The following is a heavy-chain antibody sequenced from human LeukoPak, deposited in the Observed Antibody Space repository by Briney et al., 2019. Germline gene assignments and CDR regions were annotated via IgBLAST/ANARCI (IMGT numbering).Heavy chain of an antibody. V-gene: IGHV4-59*01. CDR2: IYYSGST. CDR1: GGSMSSYY. Sequence: PSETLSLTCTVSGGSMSSYYWSWIRQPPGKGLEWIGYIYYSGSTNYNPSLKSRVTISVDTSKNQFSLKLSSVTAADTAVYYCARVSPSPSYYYYMDVWGKGTAVTVSS. CDR3: ARVSPSPSYYYYMDV. J-gene: IGHJ6*03.